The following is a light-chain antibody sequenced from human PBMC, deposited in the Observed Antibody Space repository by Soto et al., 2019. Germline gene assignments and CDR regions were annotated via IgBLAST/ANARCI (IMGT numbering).Light chain of an antibody. CDR2: DAS. Sequence: EFVLTPSPSALSASHRERAPLYCMASQSVSSNLAWYQQKPGQAPRLLIYDASNRATGIPARFSGSGSATDFTLTISILEPEDFAVYYCQQRSSWITFCQGTRLEI. CDR1: QSVSSN. V-gene: IGKV3-11*01. J-gene: IGKJ5*01. CDR3: QQRSSWIT.